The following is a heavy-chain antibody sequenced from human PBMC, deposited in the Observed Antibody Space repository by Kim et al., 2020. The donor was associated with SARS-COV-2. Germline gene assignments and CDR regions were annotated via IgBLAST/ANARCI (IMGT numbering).Heavy chain of an antibody. CDR1: GGSISSSSYY. J-gene: IGHJ4*02. Sequence: SETLSLTCTVSGGSISSSSYYWGWIRQPPGKGLEWIGSIYYSGSTYYNPSLKSRVTISVDTSKNQFSLKLSSVTAADTAVYYCARHHSEPYYYGSGSYFYWGQGTLVTVSS. D-gene: IGHD3-10*01. CDR2: IYYSGST. V-gene: IGHV4-39*01. CDR3: ARHHSEPYYYGSGSYFY.